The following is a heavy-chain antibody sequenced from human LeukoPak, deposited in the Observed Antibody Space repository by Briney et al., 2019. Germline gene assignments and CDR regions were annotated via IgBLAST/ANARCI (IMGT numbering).Heavy chain of an antibody. J-gene: IGHJ4*02. D-gene: IGHD3-3*01. CDR3: ATTSPHPYYDSWSGYYRFDY. CDR2: FDPEDGET. Sequence: ASVKVSCKVSGYTLTELSMHWVRQAPGKGLEWMGGFDPEDGETIYAQKFQGRVTMTEDTSTDTAYMELSSLRSEDTAVYYCATTSPHPYYDSWSGYYRFDYWGQGTLVTVSS. V-gene: IGHV1-24*01. CDR1: GYTLTELS.